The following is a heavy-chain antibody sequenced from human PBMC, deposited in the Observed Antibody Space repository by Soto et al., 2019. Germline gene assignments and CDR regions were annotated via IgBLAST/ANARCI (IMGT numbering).Heavy chain of an antibody. J-gene: IGHJ6*02. D-gene: IGHD3-10*01. CDR3: VKAPRESYHYGMDV. V-gene: IGHV3-64D*08. CDR1: GFTFSSYA. Sequence: PGGSLRLSCSASGFTFSSYAMHWVRQAPGKGLENVSSISSNGGSTYYADSVKGRFTISRDNSKNTLYLQMSSLRAEDMAVYYCVKAPRESYHYGMDVWGQGTTVTVSS. CDR2: ISSNGGST.